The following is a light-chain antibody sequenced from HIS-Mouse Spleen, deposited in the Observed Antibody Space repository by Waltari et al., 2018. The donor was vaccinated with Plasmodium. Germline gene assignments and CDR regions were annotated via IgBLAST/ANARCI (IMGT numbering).Light chain of an antibody. CDR1: QGISSA. CDR3: QQFNSYPQGT. V-gene: IGKV1-13*02. Sequence: AIQLTQSPSSLSASVGDRVTITCRASQGISSALAWYQQKPGKAPKLLIYDASSLESGAPSRFSGSGSGTDFTLTISSLQPEDFATYDCQQFNSYPQGTFGQGTRLEIK. J-gene: IGKJ5*01. CDR2: DAS.